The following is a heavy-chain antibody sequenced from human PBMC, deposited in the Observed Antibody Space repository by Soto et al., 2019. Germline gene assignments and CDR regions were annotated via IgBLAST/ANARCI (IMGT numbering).Heavy chain of an antibody. CDR3: ARAGEYSSSSFDY. V-gene: IGHV3-21*01. CDR2: ISSSSYI. CDR1: GFTFSSYS. D-gene: IGHD6-6*01. Sequence: PGGSLRLSCAASGFTFSSYSMNWVRQAPGKGLEWVSSISSSSYIYYADSVKGRFTISRDNAKNSLYLQVNSLRAEDTAVYYCARAGEYSSSSFDYWGQGTLVTVSS. J-gene: IGHJ4*02.